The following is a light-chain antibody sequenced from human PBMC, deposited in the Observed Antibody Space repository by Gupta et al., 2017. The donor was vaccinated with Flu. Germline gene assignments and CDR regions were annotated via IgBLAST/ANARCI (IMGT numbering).Light chain of an antibody. CDR3: QQDASSLYT. Sequence: EIVLTQSPGTLSLSPGERATLSCRASQSISSNYLAWYQQKPGQTPTLLIFDTSSRATGIPDRFSGSGSGTDFTLTISRLEPEDFAVYYCQQDASSLYTFGQGTKLEIK. V-gene: IGKV3-20*01. J-gene: IGKJ2*01. CDR1: QSISSNY. CDR2: DTS.